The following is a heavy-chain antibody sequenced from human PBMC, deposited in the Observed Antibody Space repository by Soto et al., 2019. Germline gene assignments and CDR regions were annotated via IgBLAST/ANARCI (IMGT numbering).Heavy chain of an antibody. D-gene: IGHD1-20*01. V-gene: IGHV3-74*01. Sequence: EVQLVESGGGLVQPGGSLRVSCAASGFIFTDYWLHWVRQVPGEGLEWLSRINADGTSTDYADSVKGRLTVSRDNAKNTLYLQMNSLRAEDTAVYYCARKGEVTGLKYWGQGTLVTVSS. CDR3: ARKGEVTGLKY. CDR1: GFIFTDYW. CDR2: INADGTST. J-gene: IGHJ4*02.